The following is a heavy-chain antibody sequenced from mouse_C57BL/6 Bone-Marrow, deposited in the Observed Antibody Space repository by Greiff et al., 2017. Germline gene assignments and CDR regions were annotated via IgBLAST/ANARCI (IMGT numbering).Heavy chain of an antibody. CDR3: ARPIYDGTGWFAY. Sequence: QVQLQQSGAELARPGASVKLSCKASGYTFTSYGISWVKQRPGQGLEWIGEIYPRSGNTYYNEKFKGKATLTADKSSSTAYMELRSLTSEDSAVYFCARPIYDGTGWFAYWGEGTLVTVSA. V-gene: IGHV1-81*01. D-gene: IGHD2-1*01. J-gene: IGHJ3*01. CDR1: GYTFTSYG. CDR2: IYPRSGNT.